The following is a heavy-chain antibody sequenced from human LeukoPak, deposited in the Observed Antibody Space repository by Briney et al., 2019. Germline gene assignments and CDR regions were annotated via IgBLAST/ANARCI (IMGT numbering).Heavy chain of an antibody. D-gene: IGHD6-13*01. V-gene: IGHV1-18*04. CDR3: ARGIAAAASDAFDT. CDR2: ISAYNGNT. CDR1: GYTFTGYY. J-gene: IGHJ3*02. Sequence: GASVKVSCKASGYTFTGYYMHWVRQAPGQGLEWMGWISAYNGNTNYAQKLQGRVTMTTDTSTSTAYMELRSLRSDDTAVYYCARGIAAAASDAFDTWGQGTMVTVSS.